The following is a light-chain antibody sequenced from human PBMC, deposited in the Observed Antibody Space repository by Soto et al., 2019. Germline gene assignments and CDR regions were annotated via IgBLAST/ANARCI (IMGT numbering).Light chain of an antibody. CDR3: QHYNNWPPWT. V-gene: IGKV3-15*01. J-gene: IGKJ1*01. Sequence: EIVMTQSPATLSVSPGERATLSCRASQSVSSNLAWYQQKPGQAPRLLIYAASTRATGIPARFSGSGSWTEFTLTISSLQSEDFAVYYCQHYNNWPPWTFGQGTKVEIK. CDR2: AAS. CDR1: QSVSSN.